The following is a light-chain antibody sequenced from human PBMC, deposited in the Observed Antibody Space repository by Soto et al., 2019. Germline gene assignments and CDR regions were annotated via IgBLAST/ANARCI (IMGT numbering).Light chain of an antibody. V-gene: IGKV3-20*01. Sequence: EIVMTQSPGTLSLSPGERATLSCRTSQSVSSSYLAWYQQKPGQAPRLLIYGASNRATGIPDRFSGSGSGTDFTFTISRLETEDFAVYYCQQYGRSPWTFGQGTNVDIK. J-gene: IGKJ1*01. CDR3: QQYGRSPWT. CDR1: QSVSSSY. CDR2: GAS.